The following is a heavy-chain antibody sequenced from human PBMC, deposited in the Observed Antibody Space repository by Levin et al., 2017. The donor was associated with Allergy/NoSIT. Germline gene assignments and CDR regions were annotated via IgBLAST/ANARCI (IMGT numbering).Heavy chain of an antibody. Sequence: PEASVKVSCAASGFTFSTYAMNWVRQAPGKGLEWVSSILGSGGRTFYADSVKGRFTVSRDNAKNTVYLQLNSLRAEDTAVYYCARDHYYDSSGSGIWGFDYWGQGTLVTVSS. J-gene: IGHJ4*02. CDR2: ILGSGGRT. CDR1: GFTFSTYA. CDR3: ARDHYYDSSGSGIWGFDY. V-gene: IGHV3-23*01. D-gene: IGHD3-22*01.